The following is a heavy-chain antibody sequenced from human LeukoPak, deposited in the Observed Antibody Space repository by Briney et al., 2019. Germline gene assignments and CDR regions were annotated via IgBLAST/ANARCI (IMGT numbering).Heavy chain of an antibody. CDR1: GFTFSSYG. Sequence: GGSLRLSCAASGFTFSSYGMHWVRQAPGKGLEWVANIKEDGSEKYYVDSVKGRFTISRDNAKNSLYLQMNGLRVEDTAVYYCAGLGGTVTWDYWGQGTLVTVSS. J-gene: IGHJ4*02. CDR2: IKEDGSEK. V-gene: IGHV3-7*01. D-gene: IGHD4-17*01. CDR3: AGLGGTVTWDY.